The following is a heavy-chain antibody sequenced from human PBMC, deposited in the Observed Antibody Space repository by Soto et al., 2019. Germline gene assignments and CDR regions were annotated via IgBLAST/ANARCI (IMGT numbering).Heavy chain of an antibody. J-gene: IGHJ6*02. CDR2: IYHSGST. CDR1: GGSISSSNW. Sequence: QVQLQESGPGLVKPSGTLSLTCAVSGGSISSSNWWSWVRQPPGKGLEWMGEIYHSGSTNYNPALTSRVTISVDKSKNQFSPTLSSVTAAGTAVYYCASVRGGYYDAMDVWGQGTTVTVSS. CDR3: ASVRGGYYDAMDV. V-gene: IGHV4-4*02. D-gene: IGHD3-10*02.